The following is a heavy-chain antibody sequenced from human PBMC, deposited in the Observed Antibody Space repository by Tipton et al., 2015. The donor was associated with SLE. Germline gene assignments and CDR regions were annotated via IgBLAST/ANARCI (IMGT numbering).Heavy chain of an antibody. CDR1: GGSLSSYY. Sequence: TLSLTCTVSGGSLSSYYWSWIRQSPEKGLEWIGYLSYSGSTNYNPSLESRVAISMDTSKNQFSLKLTAVTAADTAVYYCARTLDALDIWGQGTMVTVSS. J-gene: IGHJ3*02. V-gene: IGHV4-59*12. CDR3: ARTLDALDI. CDR2: LSYSGST.